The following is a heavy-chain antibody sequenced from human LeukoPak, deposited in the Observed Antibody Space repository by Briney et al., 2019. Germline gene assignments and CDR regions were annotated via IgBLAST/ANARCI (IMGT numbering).Heavy chain of an antibody. V-gene: IGHV3-33*01. CDR3: ARDYKAYYYDSILGY. D-gene: IGHD3-22*01. Sequence: PGGSLRLSCAASGFTFSSHGMHWVRQAPGKGLEWVAVIWYDGSIKYNADSVKGRFTISIDNSKNTLYLQMNSLRAEDTAVYYCARDYKAYYYDSILGYWGQGTLVTVSS. CDR2: IWYDGSIK. J-gene: IGHJ4*02. CDR1: GFTFSSHG.